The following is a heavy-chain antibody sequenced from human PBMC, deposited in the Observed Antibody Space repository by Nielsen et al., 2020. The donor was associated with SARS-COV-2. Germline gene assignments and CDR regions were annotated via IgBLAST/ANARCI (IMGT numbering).Heavy chain of an antibody. J-gene: IGHJ6*02. CDR1: GFTFSSYW. D-gene: IGHD2-15*01. Sequence: GGSLRLSFAASGFTFSSYWMSWVRQAPGKGLEWLANIKEDGGEKYYVDSVKGRFSISRDTAKNSLYLQMNSLRAEDTAVYYCARDSVAATGQIYFYGFDVWGQGTTVTVSS. CDR3: ARDSVAATGQIYFYGFDV. V-gene: IGHV3-7*03. CDR2: IKEDGGEK.